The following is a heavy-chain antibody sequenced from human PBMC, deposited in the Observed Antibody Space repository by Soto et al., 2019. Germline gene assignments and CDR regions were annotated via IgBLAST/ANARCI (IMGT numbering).Heavy chain of an antibody. D-gene: IGHD3-22*01. J-gene: IGHJ4*01. Sequence: QIQLVQSGAEVKKPGASVKVSCKASGYTFNIYGINWVRQAPGQGLEWMGWISAFNGKTNYAQNVQGRVTMTTDTSTSTAYVVLRSLRSDHTAVYYCARDRVPKSSGFFPFDYWGHGTLVTVSS. CDR2: ISAFNGKT. CDR1: GYTFNIYG. CDR3: ARDRVPKSSGFFPFDY. V-gene: IGHV1-18*01.